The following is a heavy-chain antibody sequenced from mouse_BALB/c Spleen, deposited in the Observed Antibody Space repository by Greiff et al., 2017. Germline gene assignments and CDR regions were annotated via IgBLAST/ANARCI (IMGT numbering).Heavy chain of an antibody. J-gene: IGHJ4*01. CDR2: INPSNGGT. V-gene: IGHV1S81*02. D-gene: IGHD1-1*02. CDR1: GYTFTSYW. CDR3: TRWGSYYAMDY. Sequence: VQLQQPGAELVKPGASVKMSCKASGYTFTSYWMHWVKQRPGQGLEWIGGINPSNGGTNFNEKFKSKATLTVDKSSSTAYMQLSSLTSEDSAVYYCTRWGSYYAMDYWGQGTSVTVSS.